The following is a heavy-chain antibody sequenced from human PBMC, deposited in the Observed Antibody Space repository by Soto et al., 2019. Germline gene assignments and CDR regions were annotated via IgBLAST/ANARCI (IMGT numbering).Heavy chain of an antibody. V-gene: IGHV1-18*01. CDR3: AREYDSSGSGGWFDP. CDR2: ISAYNGNT. Sequence: GASVKVSCKASGYTFTSYGISWVRQAPGQGLERMGWISAYNGNTNYAQKPQGRVTMTTDTSTSTAYMELRSLRSDDTAVYYCAREYDSSGSGGWFDPWGQGTLVTVSS. J-gene: IGHJ5*02. CDR1: GYTFTSYG. D-gene: IGHD3-22*01.